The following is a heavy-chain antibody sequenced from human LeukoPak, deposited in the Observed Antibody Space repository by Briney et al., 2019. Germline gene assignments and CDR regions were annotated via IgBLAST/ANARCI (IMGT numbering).Heavy chain of an antibody. J-gene: IGHJ4*02. V-gene: IGHV3-23*01. Sequence: PGGSLRLSCGASGFTFSSYAMNWVRQAPGKEMEWVSSITCNTGNTYVAEPVKGRFTISRDNSRNTLYLQMNTLRAKDTAIYYCAKGTLGSCAGARCYPFDHWGQGALVTVSS. D-gene: IGHD2-8*02. CDR3: AKGTLGSCAGARCYPFDH. CDR1: GFTFSSYA. CDR2: ITCNTGNT.